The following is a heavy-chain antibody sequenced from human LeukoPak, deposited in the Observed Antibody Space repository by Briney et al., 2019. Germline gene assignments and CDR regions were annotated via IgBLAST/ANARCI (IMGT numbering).Heavy chain of an antibody. CDR2: ISSSSSTI. J-gene: IGHJ4*02. CDR1: GLTFSSYS. Sequence: PGGSLRLSCAASGLTFSSYSMNWVRQAPGKGLEWVSYISSSSSTIYYADSVKGRFTISRDNAKNSLYLQMNSLRAEDTAVYYCARNSGSYYSSVDYWGQGTLVTVSS. V-gene: IGHV3-48*01. CDR3: ARNSGSYYSSVDY. D-gene: IGHD1-26*01.